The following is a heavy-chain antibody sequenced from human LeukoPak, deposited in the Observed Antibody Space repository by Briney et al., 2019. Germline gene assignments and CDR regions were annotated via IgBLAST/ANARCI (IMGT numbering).Heavy chain of an antibody. CDR3: ARAVDSLYGSGSYFFDY. CDR1: GGTFSSYA. Sequence: SVEVSCKASGGTFSSYAISWVRQAPGQGLEWMGRIIPILGIANYAQKFQGRVTITADKSTSTAYMELSSLRSEDTAVYYCARAVDSLYGSGSYFFDYWGQGTLVTVSS. V-gene: IGHV1-69*04. J-gene: IGHJ4*02. CDR2: IIPILGIA. D-gene: IGHD3-10*01.